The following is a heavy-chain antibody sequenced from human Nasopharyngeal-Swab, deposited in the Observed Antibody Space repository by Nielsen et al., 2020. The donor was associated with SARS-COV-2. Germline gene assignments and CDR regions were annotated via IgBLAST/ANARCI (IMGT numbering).Heavy chain of an antibody. CDR2: IIPIFGTA. V-gene: IGHV1-69*13. CDR3: ARSGYSNSDIDY. CDR1: GGTFSSYA. Sequence: SVKLSCKASGGTFSSYAISWVRQAPGQGLEWMGGIIPIFGTADYAQKFQDRVTITADESTRTAYMELSSLRSEDTAGYYCARSGYSNSDIDYWGQGTLVTVSS. J-gene: IGHJ4*02. D-gene: IGHD6-6*01.